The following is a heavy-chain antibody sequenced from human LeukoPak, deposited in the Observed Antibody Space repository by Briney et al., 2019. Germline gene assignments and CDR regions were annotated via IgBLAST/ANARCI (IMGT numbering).Heavy chain of an antibody. CDR1: GFTFSSYW. Sequence: GGSLRLSGAASGFTFSSYWMHWVRQAPGKGLVWVSRINSDGSSTKYADSVKGRFTISRDNAKNTLYVQMNNLRAEDTAVYYCARVDPKAPGDYSWGRGTLVTVSS. CDR2: INSDGSST. V-gene: IGHV3-74*03. D-gene: IGHD2-2*03. J-gene: IGHJ4*02. CDR3: ARVDPKAPGDYS.